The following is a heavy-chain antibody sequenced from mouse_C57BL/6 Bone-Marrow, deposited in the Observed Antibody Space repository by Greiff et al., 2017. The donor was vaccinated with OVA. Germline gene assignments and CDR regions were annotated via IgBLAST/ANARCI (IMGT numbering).Heavy chain of an antibody. Sequence: VQLQQSGPALVTPGASVKLSCKASGYSFTDYNMNWVKQSNGKSLEWIGVINPNYGTTSYNQKFKGKATLTVDQSSSTADMQRNSLTSEDSAVYYCARGHYGNYAGAMDDWGQGTSVTVSS. V-gene: IGHV1-39*01. D-gene: IGHD2-1*01. CDR2: INPNYGTT. CDR1: GYSFTDYN. J-gene: IGHJ4*01. CDR3: ARGHYGNYAGAMDD.